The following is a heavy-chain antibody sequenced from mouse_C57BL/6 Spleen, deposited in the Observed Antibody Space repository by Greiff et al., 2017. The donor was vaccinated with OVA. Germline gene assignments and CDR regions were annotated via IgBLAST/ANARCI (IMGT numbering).Heavy chain of an antibody. CDR1: GYTFTSYT. CDR3: ARSGTVPFDY. CDR2: INPSSGYT. Sequence: VKLMESGAELARPGASVKMSCKASGYTFTSYTMHWVKQRPGQGLEWIGYINPSSGYTKYNQKFKDKATLTADKSSSTAYMQLSSLTSEDSAVYYCARSGTVPFDYWGQGTTLTVSS. V-gene: IGHV1-4*01. D-gene: IGHD3-3*01. J-gene: IGHJ2*01.